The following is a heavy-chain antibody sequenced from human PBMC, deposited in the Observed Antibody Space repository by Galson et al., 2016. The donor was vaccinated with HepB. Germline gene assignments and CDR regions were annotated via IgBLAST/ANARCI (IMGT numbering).Heavy chain of an antibody. CDR2: FAHEESET. CDR1: GYSLSKIS. J-gene: IGHJ4*02. V-gene: IGHV1-24*01. D-gene: IGHD3-16*02. CDR3: ATGAIVFDF. Sequence: SVTVSCKVSGYSLSKISIDWIRQVPGTGLEWMGRFAHEESETIYAQNFQGRVTMTADTSTDTAYMELRSLRSDDTALYYCATGAIVFDFWGQGTLVTVSS.